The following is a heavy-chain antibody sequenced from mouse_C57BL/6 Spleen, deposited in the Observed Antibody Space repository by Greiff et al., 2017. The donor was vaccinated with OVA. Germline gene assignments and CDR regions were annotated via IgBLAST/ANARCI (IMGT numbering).Heavy chain of an antibody. Sequence: EVKLMESGGGLVKPGGSLKLSCAASGFTFSDYGMHWVRQAPEKGLEWVAYISSGSSTIYYADTVKGRFTISRDNAKNTLFLQMTSLRSEDTAMYYCARVSTVVAHYYAMDYWGQGTSVTVSS. J-gene: IGHJ4*01. V-gene: IGHV5-17*01. CDR1: GFTFSDYG. CDR3: ARVSTVVAHYYAMDY. D-gene: IGHD1-1*01. CDR2: ISSGSSTI.